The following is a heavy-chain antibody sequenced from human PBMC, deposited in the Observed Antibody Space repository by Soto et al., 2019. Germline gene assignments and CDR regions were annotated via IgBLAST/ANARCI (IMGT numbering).Heavy chain of an antibody. CDR2: ISGRGGST. CDR1: GFIFSDYS. J-gene: IGHJ4*02. Sequence: EVQLLESGGGLVLPGGSLRLSCAASGFIFSDYSMSGVRQEPGKGLEWVSGISGRGGSTYYADSVKGRFTISRDSSRNTLFLQMNSLRAEDTALYFCARSSGDTWEQYYFDYWGQGTLVPVSS. V-gene: IGHV3-23*01. D-gene: IGHD1-1*01. CDR3: ARSSGDTWEQYYFDY.